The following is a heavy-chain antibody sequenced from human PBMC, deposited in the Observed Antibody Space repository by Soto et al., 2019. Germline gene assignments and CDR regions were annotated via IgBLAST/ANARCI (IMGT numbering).Heavy chain of an antibody. CDR3: ARDKRYCSSITCFSTSPFES. Sequence: GVSLRLSCAASGFTFSSYGMHWVRQAPGKGLEWVATIGYDGNDRYYLDSVKGRFTISRDNSRDTLYLQMDSLRAEDTAVYFCARDKRYCSSITCFSTSPFESWGQGTLVTVSS. J-gene: IGHJ4*02. V-gene: IGHV3-33*01. D-gene: IGHD2-2*01. CDR2: IGYDGNDR. CDR1: GFTFSSYG.